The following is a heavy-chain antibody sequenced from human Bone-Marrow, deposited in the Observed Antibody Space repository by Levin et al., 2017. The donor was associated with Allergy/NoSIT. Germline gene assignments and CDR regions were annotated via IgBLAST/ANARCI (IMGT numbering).Heavy chain of an antibody. Sequence: GGSLRLSCAASGFTFSSYSMNWVRQAPGKGLEWVSSISSSSSYIYYADSVKGRFTISRDNAKNSLYLQMNSLRAEDTAVYYCARDRGSRFGELLSDAFDIWGQGTMVTVSS. J-gene: IGHJ3*02. V-gene: IGHV3-21*01. CDR1: GFTFSSYS. CDR2: ISSSSSYI. D-gene: IGHD3-10*01. CDR3: ARDRGSRFGELLSDAFDI.